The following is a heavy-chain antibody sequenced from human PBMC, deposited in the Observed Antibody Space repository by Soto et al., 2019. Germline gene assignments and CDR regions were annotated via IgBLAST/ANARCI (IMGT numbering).Heavy chain of an antibody. D-gene: IGHD3-9*01. CDR2: INPSGGST. CDR1: GYTFTSYY. CDR3: ARVGNYDILTGYYLDY. V-gene: IGHV1-46*03. Sequence: GASVKVSCKASGYTFTSYYMHWVRQAPGQGLEWMGIINPSGGSTSYAQKFQGRVTMTRDTSTSTVYMELSSLRSEDTAVYHCARVGNYDILTGYYLDYWGQGTLVTVSS. J-gene: IGHJ4*02.